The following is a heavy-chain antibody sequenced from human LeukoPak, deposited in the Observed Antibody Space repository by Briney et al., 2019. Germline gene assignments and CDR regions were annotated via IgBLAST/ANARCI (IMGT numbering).Heavy chain of an antibody. CDR1: GFTVSSNY. J-gene: IGHJ4*02. D-gene: IGHD3-9*01. CDR2: IYRGGSA. V-gene: IGHV3-66*01. CDR3: AKDGPLLGRYFDWLFPFDY. Sequence: PGGSLRLSCVASGFTVSSNYMSWVRQAPGKGLEWVSIIYRGGSAYYADSLQGRFTVSRDNSKNTLFLQMNSLRAEDTAVYYCAKDGPLLGRYFDWLFPFDYWGQGTLVTVSS.